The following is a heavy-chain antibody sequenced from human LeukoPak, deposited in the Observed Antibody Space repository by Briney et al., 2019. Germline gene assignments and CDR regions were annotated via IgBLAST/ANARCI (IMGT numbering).Heavy chain of an antibody. CDR3: ARGDPNYYGSGSYFDY. D-gene: IGHD3-10*01. J-gene: IGHJ4*02. Sequence: ASVKVSCKSSGYTFTGYYMHWVRQAPGQGLEWMGRIIPIFGTANYAQKFQGRVTITTDESTSTAYMELSSLRSEDTAVYYCARGDPNYYGSGSYFDYWGQGTLVTVSS. V-gene: IGHV1-69*05. CDR1: GYTFTGYY. CDR2: IIPIFGTA.